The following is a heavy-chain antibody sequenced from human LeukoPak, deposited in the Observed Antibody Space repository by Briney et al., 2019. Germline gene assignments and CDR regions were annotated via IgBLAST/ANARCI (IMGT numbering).Heavy chain of an antibody. Sequence: PGGSLRLSCAASGFTFSNYGMHWVRQAPGKGLEWVAFISYDGINKYSADSVKGRFTISRDDSKNTAYLQMSSLKTDDTAVYYCTRKSNSDISEYWFEFDHWGLGTLVTVSS. CDR3: TRKSNSDISEYWFEFDH. CDR2: ISYDGINK. V-gene: IGHV3-30*03. CDR1: GFTFSNYG. J-gene: IGHJ4*02. D-gene: IGHD3-22*01.